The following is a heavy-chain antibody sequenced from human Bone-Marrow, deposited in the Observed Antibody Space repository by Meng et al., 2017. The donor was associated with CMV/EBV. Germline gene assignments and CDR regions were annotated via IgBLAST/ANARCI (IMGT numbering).Heavy chain of an antibody. Sequence: GGSLRLSCAATGFTFSSYSMNWVRQAPGKGLEWVSSISSSSSYIYYADSVKGRFTISRDNAKNSLYLQMNSLRAEDTAVYYCARVHDTMIVVVITNPNYGMDVWGQGTTVTGSS. D-gene: IGHD3-22*01. J-gene: IGHJ6*01. CDR3: ARVHDTMIVVVITNPNYGMDV. CDR2: ISSSSSYI. V-gene: IGHV3-21*01. CDR1: GFTFSSYS.